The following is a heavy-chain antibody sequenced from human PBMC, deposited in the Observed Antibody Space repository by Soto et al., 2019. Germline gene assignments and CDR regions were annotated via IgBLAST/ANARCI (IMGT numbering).Heavy chain of an antibody. V-gene: IGHV3-48*02. J-gene: IGHJ4*02. D-gene: IGHD4-17*01. CDR1: GFTFSSYS. CDR2: ISSSSNTI. CDR3: VRGTTQTDY. Sequence: EVQLVESGGGLVQPGGSLRLSCAASGFTFSSYSMNWVRQAPGKGLEWLSYISSSSNTIYYADSVKGRFTISRDSAKNTLYLQTNSLRDEDTAVYYCVRGTTQTDYWGQGTLVTVSS.